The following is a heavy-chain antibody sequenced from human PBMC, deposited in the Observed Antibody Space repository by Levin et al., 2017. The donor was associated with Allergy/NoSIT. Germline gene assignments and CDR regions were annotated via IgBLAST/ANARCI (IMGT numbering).Heavy chain of an antibody. CDR3: ARDRRQGYYQSSGYPD. J-gene: IGHJ4*02. CDR1: GGSINSGDYY. V-gene: IGHV4-30-4*01. CDR2: IYSSGST. D-gene: IGHD3-22*01. Sequence: PSETLSLTCSVSGGSINSGDYYWHWIRQSPGKGLEWIGHIYSSGSTSYTPSLRSRLSISMDTSKNQVSLKLRSVTAADTALYFCARDRRQGYYQSSGYPDWGQGTLVTVSA.